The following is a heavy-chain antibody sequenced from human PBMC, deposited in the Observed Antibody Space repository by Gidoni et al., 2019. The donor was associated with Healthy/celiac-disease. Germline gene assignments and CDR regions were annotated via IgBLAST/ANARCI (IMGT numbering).Heavy chain of an antibody. CDR3: AKALYNWLALDAFDI. V-gene: IGHV3-9*01. CDR1: VFTFDDYA. CDR2: ISWNSGSI. D-gene: IGHD1-20*01. J-gene: IGHJ3*02. Sequence: EVQLLESGGGLVQPGRSLRLSCAASVFTFDDYAMHWVRQAPGKGLEWFSGISWNSGSIGYADSVKGRFTISRDNAKNSLYLQMNSLRAEDTALYYCAKALYNWLALDAFDIWGQGTMVTVSS.